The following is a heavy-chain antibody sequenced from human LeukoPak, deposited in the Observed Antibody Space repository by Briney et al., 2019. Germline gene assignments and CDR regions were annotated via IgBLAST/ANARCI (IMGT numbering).Heavy chain of an antibody. CDR1: GGSVSSGGYY. CDR3: ARRGLEKYSDYSVVYSFDY. J-gene: IGHJ4*02. D-gene: IGHD4-11*01. V-gene: IGHV4-31*03. Sequence: SETLSLTCTVSGGSVSSGGYYWSWIRQHPGKGLEWIGYIYYRGSTYYNPSLKSRVTISVDTSKNQFSLKLSSVTAADTAVYYCARRGLEKYSDYSVVYSFDYWGQGTLVTVSS. CDR2: IYYRGST.